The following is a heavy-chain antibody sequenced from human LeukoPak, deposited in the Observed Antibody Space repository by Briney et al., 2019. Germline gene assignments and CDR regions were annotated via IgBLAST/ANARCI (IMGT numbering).Heavy chain of an antibody. CDR2: ISSSSSYI. CDR1: GFTFSSYS. D-gene: IGHD6-19*01. V-gene: IGHV3-21*01. J-gene: IGHJ4*02. CDR3: ARDGSNGWYSGFDY. Sequence: GGSLRLSCAASGFTFSSYSMNWVRQAPGKGLEWVSSISSSSSYIYYADSVKGRFTTSRDNAKNSLYLQMNSLRAEDTAVYYCARDGSNGWYSGFDYWGQGTLVTVSS.